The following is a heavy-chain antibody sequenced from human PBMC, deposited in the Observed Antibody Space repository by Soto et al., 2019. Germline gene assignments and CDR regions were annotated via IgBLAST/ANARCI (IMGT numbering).Heavy chain of an antibody. D-gene: IGHD2-2*01. J-gene: IGHJ5*02. CDR3: ARDSRGGALRRPTFYS. CDR2: IGRSGETI. V-gene: IGHV3-48*03. CDR1: GFTFSSFE. Sequence: PGGSLRLSCVGSGFTFSSFEMNWVRQTPGKGLEWLSYIGRSGETIYYADSVKGRFTISRDNAKTTLFLQMNGLRDEDTGIYYCARDSRGGALRRPTFYSWGRRTLVTVSS.